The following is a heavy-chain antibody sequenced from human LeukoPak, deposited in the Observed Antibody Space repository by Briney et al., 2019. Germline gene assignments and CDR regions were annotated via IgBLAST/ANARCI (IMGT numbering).Heavy chain of an antibody. V-gene: IGHV3-9*03. CDR1: GFRFEDSA. Sequence: GGSLRLSCAASGFRFEDSAMYWVRHAPGKGLEWVSGLSWYSVSIGSADSVKGRFTISRDNAKNSLYLQMNSVRAEDMALYYCAKLISGDRDGFDIWGQGTMVTVSS. CDR2: LSWYSVSI. CDR3: AKLISGDRDGFDI. J-gene: IGHJ3*02. D-gene: IGHD5-24*01.